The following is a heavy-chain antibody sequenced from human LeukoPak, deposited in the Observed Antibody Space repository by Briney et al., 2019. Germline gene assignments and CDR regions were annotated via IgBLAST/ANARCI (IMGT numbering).Heavy chain of an antibody. Sequence: GGSLRLSCAASGFTVSSNYMSWVRQAPGKGLEWVSVIYSGGSTYYADSVKGRFTISRDNSKNTLYLQMNSLRAEDTAVYYCARVVPAAKNYSYYGMDVWGQGTTVTVSS. V-gene: IGHV3-53*01. D-gene: IGHD2-2*01. CDR2: IYSGGST. J-gene: IGHJ6*02. CDR1: GFTVSSNY. CDR3: ARVVPAAKNYSYYGMDV.